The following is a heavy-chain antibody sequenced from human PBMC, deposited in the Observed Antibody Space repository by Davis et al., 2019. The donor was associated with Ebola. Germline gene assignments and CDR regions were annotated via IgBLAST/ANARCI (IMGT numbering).Heavy chain of an antibody. Sequence: GGSLRLSCAASGFTFSSYWMAWVRQAPGKGLEWVANIKQDGSEKYHVDSVKGRFTISRDNAKNSLYLQMSSLRAEDTAVYYCARDLSRDGYNSYYFDYWGQGAPVTVSS. CDR1: GFTFSSYW. CDR2: IKQDGSEK. V-gene: IGHV3-7*03. J-gene: IGHJ4*02. CDR3: ARDLSRDGYNSYYFDY. D-gene: IGHD5-24*01.